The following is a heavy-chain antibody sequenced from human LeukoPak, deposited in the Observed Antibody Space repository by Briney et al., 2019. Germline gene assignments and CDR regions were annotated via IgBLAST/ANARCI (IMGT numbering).Heavy chain of an antibody. CDR1: GFTFDNYA. V-gene: IGHV3-9*01. D-gene: IGHD6-19*01. CDR3: AKVRGTYSSGYFFDY. Sequence: GRSLRLSCAASGFTFDNYAMHWVRQAPGKGLEWLSIISWNSGYIGYADSVKGRFTISRDNVKKSLDLQMNSLRAEDTAFYYCAKVRGTYSSGYFFDYWGQGTLVTVSS. J-gene: IGHJ4*02. CDR2: ISWNSGYI.